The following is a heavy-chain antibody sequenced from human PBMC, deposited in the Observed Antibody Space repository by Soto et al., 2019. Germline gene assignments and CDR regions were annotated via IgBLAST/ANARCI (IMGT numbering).Heavy chain of an antibody. D-gene: IGHD4-4*01. Sequence: QVQLVESGGGVVQPGRSLRLSCAASGFTFSSYGMHWVRQAPGKGLEWVAVISHDGSNKYYADSVKGRFTISRDNSKNTRYLKMNSLRGEDTAVYYCAKDRYSNSYGMDVWGQGTTVTVSS. J-gene: IGHJ6*02. CDR3: AKDRYSNSYGMDV. CDR2: ISHDGSNK. CDR1: GFTFSSYG. V-gene: IGHV3-30*18.